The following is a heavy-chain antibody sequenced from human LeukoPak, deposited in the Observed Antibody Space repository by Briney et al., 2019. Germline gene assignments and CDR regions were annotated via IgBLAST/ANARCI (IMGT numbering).Heavy chain of an antibody. CDR3: ARYRSSWSDYYYYGMDV. Sequence: HPGGSLRLSCAASGFTFSSYWMHWVRQAPGKGLVWVSRINSDGSSTSYADSVKGRFTISRDNAKNTLYLQMNSLRAKDTAVYYCARYRSSWSDYYYYGMDVWGQGTTVTVSS. D-gene: IGHD6-13*01. V-gene: IGHV3-74*01. CDR2: INSDGSST. J-gene: IGHJ6*02. CDR1: GFTFSSYW.